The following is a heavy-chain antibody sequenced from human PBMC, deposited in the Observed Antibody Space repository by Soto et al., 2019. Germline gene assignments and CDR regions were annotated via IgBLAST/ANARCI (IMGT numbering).Heavy chain of an antibody. J-gene: IGHJ4*01. CDR1: GFTFSSYA. CDR3: AKDLTYRSSLHY. D-gene: IGHD6-13*01. CDR2: ISGSGGST. V-gene: IGHV3-23*01. Sequence: LTLSCAASGFTFSSYAMSWFRQAPGKGLEWVSAISGSGGSTYYADSVKGRFTISRDNSKNTLYLQMNSLRAEDTAVYYCAKDLTYRSSLHYWGHGTLVTVSS.